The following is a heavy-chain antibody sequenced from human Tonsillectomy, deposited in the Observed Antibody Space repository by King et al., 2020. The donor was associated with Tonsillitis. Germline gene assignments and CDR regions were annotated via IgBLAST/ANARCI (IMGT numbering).Heavy chain of an antibody. V-gene: IGHV3-48*02. J-gene: IGHJ4*02. CDR1: GFTFSSYS. CDR2: ISSTSSTI. Sequence: VQLVESGGGLVQPGGSLRLSCAASGFTFSSYSMNWVRQAPGKGLEWISYISSTSSTIYYADSVKGRFTISRDNAKNSLFLQMNSLRDEDTAVYYCAGGGYCSIRTCYPSDYWCQGTLVTVSS. D-gene: IGHD2-15*01. CDR3: AGGGYCSIRTCYPSDY.